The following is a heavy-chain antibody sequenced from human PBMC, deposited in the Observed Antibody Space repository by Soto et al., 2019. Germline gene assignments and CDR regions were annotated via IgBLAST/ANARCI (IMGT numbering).Heavy chain of an antibody. CDR3: ARGGYSYGSYYYYYYGMDV. V-gene: IGHV1-69*01. CDR2: IIPIFGTA. D-gene: IGHD5-18*01. J-gene: IGHJ6*02. Sequence: QVQLVQSGAEVQKPGSSVKVSCKASGGTFSSYAISWVRQAPGQGLEWMGGIIPIFGTANYAQKFQGRVTITADESTSTAYMELSSLRSEDTAVYYCARGGYSYGSYYYYYYGMDVWGQGTTVTVSS. CDR1: GGTFSSYA.